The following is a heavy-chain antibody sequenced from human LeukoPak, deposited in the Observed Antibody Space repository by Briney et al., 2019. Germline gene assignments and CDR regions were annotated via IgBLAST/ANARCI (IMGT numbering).Heavy chain of an antibody. CDR2: IYHSGST. CDR3: AYGDYDYYYYYMDV. J-gene: IGHJ6*03. D-gene: IGHD4-17*01. CDR1: GYSISSGYY. Sequence: ETLSLTCTVSGYSISSGYYWGWIRQPPGKGLEWIGSIYHSGSTYYNPSLKSRVTISVDTSKNQFSLKLSSVTAADTAVYYCAYGDYDYYYYYMDVWGKGTTVTVSS. V-gene: IGHV4-38-2*02.